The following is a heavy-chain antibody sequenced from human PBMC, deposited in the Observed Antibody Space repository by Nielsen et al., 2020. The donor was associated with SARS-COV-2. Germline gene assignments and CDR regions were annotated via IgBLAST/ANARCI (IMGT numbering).Heavy chain of an antibody. V-gene: IGHV3-15*01. CDR1: GFTFSKAW. CDR2: IKSKIDGGTT. Sequence: GGSLRLSCVASGFTFSKAWMSWVRQAPGKGLEWVGRIKSKIDGGTTDYAAPVKDRFTISRDDSKNTAYLDMSSLRTEDTAVYYCATARYCSRTSCSAGTDMFDPWGQGTQVIVSS. J-gene: IGHJ5*02. CDR3: ATARYCSRTSCSAGTDMFDP. D-gene: IGHD2-2*01.